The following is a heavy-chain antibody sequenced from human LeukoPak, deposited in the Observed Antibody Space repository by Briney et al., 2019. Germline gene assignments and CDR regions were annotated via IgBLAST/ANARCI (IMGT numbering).Heavy chain of an antibody. J-gene: IGHJ4*02. V-gene: IGHV3-66*01. CDR3: ARESRGVGDDY. CDR2: IYSGGST. Sequence: GGSLRLSCAASGFTVSSNYMSWVRQAPGKGLEWVSVIYSGGSTYYADSVKGRFAISRDNSKNTLYLQMNSLRAEDTAVYYCARESRGVGDDYWGQGTLVTVSS. CDR1: GFTVSSNY. D-gene: IGHD3-16*01.